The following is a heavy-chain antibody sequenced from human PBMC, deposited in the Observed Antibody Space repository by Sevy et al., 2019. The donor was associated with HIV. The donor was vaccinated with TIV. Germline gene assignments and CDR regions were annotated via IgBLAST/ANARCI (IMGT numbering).Heavy chain of an antibody. CDR1: GYTFTSYG. V-gene: IGHV1-18*01. D-gene: IGHD2-15*01. CDR3: ARDYGYCSGGSCYSARSFDI. J-gene: IGHJ3*02. CDR2: ISAYNGNT. Sequence: ASVKVSCKASGYTFTSYGISWVRQAPGQGLEWMGWISAYNGNTNYAQKLQGRVTMTTDTSTSTASMELRSLRSDATAVYYCARDYGYCSGGSCYSARSFDIWGQGTMVTVSS.